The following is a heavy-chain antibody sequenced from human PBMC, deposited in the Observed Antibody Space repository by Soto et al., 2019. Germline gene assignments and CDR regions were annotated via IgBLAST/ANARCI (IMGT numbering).Heavy chain of an antibody. V-gene: IGHV3-33*01. D-gene: IGHD6-13*01. CDR3: ARDLNTPVPSAYSSSWCFDY. CDR2: IWYDGSNK. Sequence: PGGSLRLSCAASGFTFSSYGMHWVRQAPGKGLEWVAVIWYDGSNKYYADSVKGRFTISRDNSKNTLYLQMNSLRAEDTAVYYCARDLNTPVPSAYSSSWCFDYWGQGTLVTVSS. CDR1: GFTFSSYG. J-gene: IGHJ4*02.